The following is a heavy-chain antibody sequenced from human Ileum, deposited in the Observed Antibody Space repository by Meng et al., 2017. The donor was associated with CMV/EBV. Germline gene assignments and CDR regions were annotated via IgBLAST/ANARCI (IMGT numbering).Heavy chain of an antibody. V-gene: IGHV1-18*01. Sequence: GVTWTGASLMVHWKSSGNSFANDCFSRVGQAPGKRVEGIVWINCHNGKAKYAPKLQSRVTMSTDRSTSKASMELRSLRADDTAMYYCGRNYGTDSYPPDHWGQGTLVTVSS. CDR1: GNSFANDC. D-gene: IGHD3-10*01. J-gene: IGHJ4*02. CDR2: INCHNGKA. CDR3: GRNYGTDSYPPDH.